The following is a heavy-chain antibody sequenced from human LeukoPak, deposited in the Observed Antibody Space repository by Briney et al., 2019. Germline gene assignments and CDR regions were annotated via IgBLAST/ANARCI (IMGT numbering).Heavy chain of an antibody. D-gene: IGHD4-17*01. CDR2: ISGSGVNT. V-gene: IGHV3-23*01. J-gene: IGHJ1*01. Sequence: PGGSLRLSCAASGFTFSSYAMTWVRQAPGEGLEWVSSISGSGVNTYYADSVKGRFTISRDNSKNTLYLQMNSLRAEDTAVYYCARAGRYGDFAEYFQKWGQGTLVTVSP. CDR3: ARAGRYGDFAEYFQK. CDR1: GFTFSSYA.